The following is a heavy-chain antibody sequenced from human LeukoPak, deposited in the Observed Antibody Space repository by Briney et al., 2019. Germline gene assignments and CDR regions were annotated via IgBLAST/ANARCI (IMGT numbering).Heavy chain of an antibody. D-gene: IGHD1-7*01. Sequence: GGSLRLSCAASGFTFSDYYMSWIRRAPGKGLEGVSYISSSGSTVYYADSVKGRFTISRDNAKNSLYLEMNSLRAEDTAVYYCARDRRTGTRQFDYWGQGTLVTVSS. CDR2: ISSSGSTV. CDR3: ARDRRTGTRQFDY. V-gene: IGHV3-11*01. CDR1: GFTFSDYY. J-gene: IGHJ4*02.